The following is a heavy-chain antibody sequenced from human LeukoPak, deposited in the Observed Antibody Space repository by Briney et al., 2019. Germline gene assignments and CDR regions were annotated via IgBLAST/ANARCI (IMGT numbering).Heavy chain of an antibody. V-gene: IGHV3-23*01. J-gene: IGHJ4*02. D-gene: IGHD3-10*01. CDR2: ISGSGDRT. CDR3: AKGYYGSGSYGWFDY. CDR1: GFTFSSSA. Sequence: GGSLRLSCAASGFTFSSSAMSWVRQAPGKGLEWVSTISGSGDRTYYADSVKGRFTISRDNSKNTLFLHMNSLRAEDTAVYSCAKGYYGSGSYGWFDYWGQGTLVTVSS.